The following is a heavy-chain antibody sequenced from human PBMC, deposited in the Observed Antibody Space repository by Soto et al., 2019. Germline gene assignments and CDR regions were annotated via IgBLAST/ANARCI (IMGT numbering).Heavy chain of an antibody. CDR3: ARSEGDSSSWSYYYYGMDV. J-gene: IGHJ6*02. V-gene: IGHV5-51*01. CDR1: GYSFTSYW. CDR2: IYPGDSDT. Sequence: PGESLKISCKVSGYSFTSYWIGWVRQMPGKGLEWMGIIYPGDSDTRYSPSFQGQVTISADKSISTAYLQWSSLKASDTAMYYCARSEGDSSSWSYYYYGMDVWGQGTTVTVSS. D-gene: IGHD6-13*01.